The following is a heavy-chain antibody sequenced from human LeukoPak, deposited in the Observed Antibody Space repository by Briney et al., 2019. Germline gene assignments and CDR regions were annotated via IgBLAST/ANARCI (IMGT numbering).Heavy chain of an antibody. CDR3: VRSFRPVDSNSWYLHFDH. CDR1: GFIFSDYY. V-gene: IGHV3-7*03. J-gene: IGHJ4*02. Sequence: PGGSLRLSCAASGFIFSDYYMSWIRQAPGKGLERVANIKQDGSEKYYVDSVKGRFTISRDNAKNSLYLQMNSPRPDDTAVYYCVRSFRPVDSNSWYLHFDHWGQGTLVTVSS. CDR2: IKQDGSEK. D-gene: IGHD6-13*01.